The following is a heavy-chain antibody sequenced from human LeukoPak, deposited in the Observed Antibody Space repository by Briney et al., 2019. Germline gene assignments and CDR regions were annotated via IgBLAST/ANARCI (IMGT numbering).Heavy chain of an antibody. CDR3: AQGGGYFPFDY. V-gene: IGHV4-59*11. D-gene: IGHD3-10*01. CDR1: GGYISRHY. J-gene: IGHJ4*02. CDR2: IYYSGST. Sequence: SETPSLTYTLSGGYISRHYWICIPHPPGKGVEWIGYIYYSGSTNYNPSLKSRVPISVDTSKNQFSLKLSSVTAADTAVYYCAQGGGYFPFDYWGQGTLVTVSS.